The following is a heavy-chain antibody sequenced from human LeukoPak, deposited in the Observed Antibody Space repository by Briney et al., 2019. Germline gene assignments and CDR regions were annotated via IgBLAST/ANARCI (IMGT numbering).Heavy chain of an antibody. V-gene: IGHV4-34*01. CDR2: INHSGST. CDR3: ARFLNGIHYYDSSWAFDY. D-gene: IGHD3-22*01. CDR1: VGSFSGYY. Sequence: SETLSLTCAVYVGSFSGYYWSWIRQPPGKGLEWIGEINHSGSTNYNPSLKSRVAISVDTSKNQFSLKLSSVTAADTAVYYCARFLNGIHYYDSSWAFDYWGQGTLVTVSS. J-gene: IGHJ4*02.